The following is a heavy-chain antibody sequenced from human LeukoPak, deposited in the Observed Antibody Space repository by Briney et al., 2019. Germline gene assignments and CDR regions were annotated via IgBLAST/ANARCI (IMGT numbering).Heavy chain of an antibody. CDR3: ARDLESVVVVVTAIPYDY. J-gene: IGHJ4*02. CDR1: GYTFTSYY. Sequence: VASVKVSCKASGYTFTSYYMHWVRQAPGQGLEWMGIINPSGGSTSYAQKFQGRVTMTRDTSTSTAYMELRSLRSDDTAVYYCARDLESVVVVVTAIPYDYWGQGTLVTVSS. V-gene: IGHV1-46*01. D-gene: IGHD2-21*02. CDR2: INPSGGST.